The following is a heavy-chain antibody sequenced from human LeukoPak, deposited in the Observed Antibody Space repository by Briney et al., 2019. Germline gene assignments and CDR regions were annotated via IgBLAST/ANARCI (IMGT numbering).Heavy chain of an antibody. D-gene: IGHD6-19*01. CDR3: ARGLVIRQWLVSGQGY. CDR1: GFTFDDYA. V-gene: IGHV3-9*01. Sequence: PGGSRRLSGAASGFTFDDYAMHWVRKGPGKGLEWVSGISWNSGSIGYADSVKGRFTISRDNAKNSLYLQMNSLGAEDTALYYCARGLVIRQWLVSGQGYWGQGTLVTVSS. J-gene: IGHJ4*02. CDR2: ISWNSGSI.